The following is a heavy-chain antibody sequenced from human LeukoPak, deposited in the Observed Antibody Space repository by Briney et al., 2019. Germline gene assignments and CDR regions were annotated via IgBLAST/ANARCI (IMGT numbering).Heavy chain of an antibody. CDR1: GFTFSNYA. CDR2: ISYNGSNK. J-gene: IGHJ3*02. Sequence: PGRSLRLSCAASGFTFSNYAMHWVRQAPGKGLEWVAVISYNGSNKYYADSVKGRFTISRDNSKNTLYLQMNSLRAEDTAVYCCARYFTVNDAFDIWGQGTMVTVSS. V-gene: IGHV3-30-3*01. D-gene: IGHD4-17*01. CDR3: ARYFTVNDAFDI.